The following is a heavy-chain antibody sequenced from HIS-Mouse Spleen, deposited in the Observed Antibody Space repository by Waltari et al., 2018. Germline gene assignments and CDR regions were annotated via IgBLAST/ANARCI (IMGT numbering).Heavy chain of an antibody. Sequence: QVQLQQWGAGLLKPSETLSLTCAVYGGSFSGYYWSWIRQPPGKGLEWIGEINHSGSTNYNPSRKSRVTISVDTSKNQFSLKLSSVTAADTAVYYCARAILYSYGYRGYFDYWGQGTLVTVSS. V-gene: IGHV4-34*01. D-gene: IGHD5-18*01. J-gene: IGHJ4*02. CDR1: GGSFSGYY. CDR3: ARAILYSYGYRGYFDY. CDR2: INHSGST.